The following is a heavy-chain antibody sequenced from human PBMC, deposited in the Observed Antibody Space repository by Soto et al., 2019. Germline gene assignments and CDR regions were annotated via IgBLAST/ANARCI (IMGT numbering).Heavy chain of an antibody. V-gene: IGHV3-7*05. CDR3: VRDQDIVIMSTNYDVFDL. D-gene: IGHD2-8*01. CDR2: INQDGSMT. Sequence: EVHLVESGGGLVQPGGSLRLSCAASGFTFSNCWMTWVRQAPGTGLEWVANINQDGSMTYYADSVKGRFTISRDNAKNSLYLQMNSLRAEDTAVYYCVRDQDIVIMSTNYDVFDLWGQGTMVTVSS. CDR1: GFTFSNCW. J-gene: IGHJ3*01.